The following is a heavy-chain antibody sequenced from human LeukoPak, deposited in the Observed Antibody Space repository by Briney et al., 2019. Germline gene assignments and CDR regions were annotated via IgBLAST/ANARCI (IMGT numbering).Heavy chain of an antibody. CDR3: ARGGIAAAGTDY. D-gene: IGHD6-13*01. J-gene: IGHJ4*02. CDR1: GFTFSSYG. CDR2: ISSSGSTI. V-gene: IGHV3-48*04. Sequence: GGSLRLSCAASGFTFSSYGMSWVRQAPGKGLEWVSYISSSGSTIYYADSVKGRFTISRDNAKKLLYLQMNSLRAEDTAVYYCARGGIAAAGTDYWGQGTLVTVSS.